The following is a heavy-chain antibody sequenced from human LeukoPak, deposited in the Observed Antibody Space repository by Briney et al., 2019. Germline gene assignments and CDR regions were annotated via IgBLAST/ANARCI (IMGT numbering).Heavy chain of an antibody. V-gene: IGHV3-23*01. J-gene: IGHJ6*02. D-gene: IGHD3-22*01. CDR3: AKVLGHDSSGNFWYGMDV. CDR2: ISGSGGYT. CDR1: GFTFSSYA. Sequence: GGSLRLSCAASGFTFSSYAMSWVRQAPGKGLEWVSAISGSGGYTDYTDSMRGRFTVSRDNSKNTLYLQMNSLRADDTAVYYCAKVLGHDSSGNFWYGMDVWGQGTTVTVSS.